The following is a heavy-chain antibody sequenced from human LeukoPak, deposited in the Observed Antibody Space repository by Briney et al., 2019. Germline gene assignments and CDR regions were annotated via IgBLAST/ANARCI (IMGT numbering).Heavy chain of an antibody. CDR1: GLTFSSYS. D-gene: IGHD5-18*01. V-gene: IGHV3-21*01. J-gene: IGHJ4*02. CDR3: AREQALREYSYGDFDY. Sequence: GGSLRLSCAASGLTFSSYSMNWVRQAPGKGLEWVSSISSSSSYIYYADSVKGRFTISRDNAKNSLYLQMNSLRAEDTAVYYCAREQALREYSYGDFDYWGQGTLVTVSS. CDR2: ISSSSSYI.